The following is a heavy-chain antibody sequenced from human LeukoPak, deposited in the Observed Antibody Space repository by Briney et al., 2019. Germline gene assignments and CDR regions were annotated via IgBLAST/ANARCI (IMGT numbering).Heavy chain of an antibody. D-gene: IGHD1-26*01. Sequence: SETLSLTCTVSGGSISSGSYYWSWIRQPAGKGLEWIGRIYTSGSTNYNPSLKSRVTISVDTSKNQFSLKLSSVTAADTAVYYCARESYSGSYGDSFIIGIDYWGQGTLVTVSS. V-gene: IGHV4-61*02. CDR2: IYTSGST. J-gene: IGHJ4*02. CDR1: GGSISSGSYY. CDR3: ARESYSGSYGDSFIIGIDY.